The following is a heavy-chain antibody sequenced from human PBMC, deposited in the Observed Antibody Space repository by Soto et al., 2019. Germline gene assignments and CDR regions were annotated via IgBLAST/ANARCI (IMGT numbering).Heavy chain of an antibody. CDR2: VHHSWGS. J-gene: IGHJ6*02. CDR1: GGSFASYY. CDR3: ARQGFGPLHGLVDV. V-gene: IGHV4-59*08. D-gene: IGHD3-10*01. Sequence: SETLSLTCTVSGGSFASYYWGWIRQPPGKEMEWIGYVHHSWGSAYNPSLQSRVAISLDTSKSQFSLKLTSVTATDTALYYCARQGFGPLHGLVDVWGQGTTVTVSS.